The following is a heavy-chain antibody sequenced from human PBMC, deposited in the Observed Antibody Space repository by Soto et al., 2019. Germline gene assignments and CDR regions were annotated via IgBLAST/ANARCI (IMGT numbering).Heavy chain of an antibody. J-gene: IGHJ4*02. V-gene: IGHV4-30-4*01. CDR2: IYYSGST. D-gene: IGHD3-22*01. Sequence: SETLSLTCTVSGGSISSGDYYWSWIRQPPGKGLEWVGYIYYSGSTYYNPSLKSRVTISVDTSKNQFSLKLSSVTAADTAVYYCATSYESSAHYPAALFYWGQGTLVX. CDR3: ATSYESSAHYPAALFY. CDR1: GGSISSGDYY.